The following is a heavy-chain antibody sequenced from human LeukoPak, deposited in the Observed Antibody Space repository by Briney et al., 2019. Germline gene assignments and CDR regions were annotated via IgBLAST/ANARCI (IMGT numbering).Heavy chain of an antibody. V-gene: IGHV3-74*01. J-gene: IGHJ4*02. Sequence: GGSLRLSCAASGFTFSSYWMHWVRQAPGKGLVWVSRISSDGSSTSYADSVKGRFTISRDNAKNTLYLQMNSLRAEDTAVYYCAREEGNEFDYWGQGTLVTVSS. CDR3: AREEGNEFDY. CDR1: GFTFSSYW. CDR2: ISSDGSST.